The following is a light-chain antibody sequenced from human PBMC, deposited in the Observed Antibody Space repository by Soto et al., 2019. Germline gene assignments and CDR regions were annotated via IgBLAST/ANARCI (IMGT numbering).Light chain of an antibody. CDR2: DAS. V-gene: IGKV1-33*01. CDR3: QQYDNLPWT. J-gene: IGKJ1*01. Sequence: DIQMTQSPSSLSASVGDRVTITCQASQDISNYLSWYQQKLGKAPKLLIHDASILEPGVPSRFSGRGSGTDFTFPISSLQPEDIATYYCQQYDNLPWTFGQGTKVEIK. CDR1: QDISNY.